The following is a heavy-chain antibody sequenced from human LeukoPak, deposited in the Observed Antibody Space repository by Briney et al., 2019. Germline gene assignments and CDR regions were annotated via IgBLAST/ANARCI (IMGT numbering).Heavy chain of an antibody. V-gene: IGHV4-34*01. CDR3: ARGAGWLQTHAFDI. D-gene: IGHD5-24*01. J-gene: IGHJ3*02. Sequence: PSETLSLTCAVYGVSFSGYHGSCIRHRPGKGLEWMGEINHSGSTNYNPSLKSRVTISVDTCKNLFSLQLSSVTAADTAAYYCARGAGWLQTHAFDIWGQGTMVTVSS. CDR2: INHSGST. CDR1: GVSFSGYH.